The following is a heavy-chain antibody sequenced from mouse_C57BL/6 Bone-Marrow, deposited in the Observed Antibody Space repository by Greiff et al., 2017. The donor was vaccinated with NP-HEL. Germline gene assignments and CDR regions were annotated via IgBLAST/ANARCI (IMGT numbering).Heavy chain of an antibody. CDR3: ARLHYYGSSLDY. Sequence: VQLQQPGAELVKPGASVKLSCKASGYTFTSYWMHWVKQRPGRGLEWIGRFDPNSGGTKYNEKFKSKATLTVDKPSSTAYMQLSSLTSEDSAVYYCARLHYYGSSLDYWGQGTTLTVSS. CDR2: FDPNSGGT. D-gene: IGHD1-1*01. CDR1: GYTFTSYW. J-gene: IGHJ2*01. V-gene: IGHV1-72*01.